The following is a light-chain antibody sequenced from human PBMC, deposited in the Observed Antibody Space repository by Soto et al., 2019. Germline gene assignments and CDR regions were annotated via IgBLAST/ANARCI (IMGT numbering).Light chain of an antibody. CDR3: VAWDDSLNGVV. CDR2: MSS. J-gene: IGLJ2*01. Sequence: QSVLTQSPSASGTPGQRVTISCSGSSSNIGSNTVNWYQQLPGTAPKLLIYMSSHRPSGVPDRFSGSMSGSSASLAISGLQSEDQATYYCVAWDDSLNGVVFGGGTKLTVL. V-gene: IGLV1-44*01. CDR1: SSNIGSNT.